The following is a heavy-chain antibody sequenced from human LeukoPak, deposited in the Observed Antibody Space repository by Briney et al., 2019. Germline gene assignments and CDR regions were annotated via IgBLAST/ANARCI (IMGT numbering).Heavy chain of an antibody. CDR2: INTDGSST. D-gene: IGHD6-19*01. J-gene: IGHJ4*02. V-gene: IGHV3-74*01. Sequence: GGSLRLSCAVSGFTFSSYWMHWVRQAPGKGLVWVSRINTDGSSTSYSDSVKGRFTISRDNAKNTLYLQMNSLRVEDTAVYYCAGERGEEYSSGWYKTNFFDNWGQGIRVTVSS. CDR3: AGERGEEYSSGWYKTNFFDN. CDR1: GFTFSSYW.